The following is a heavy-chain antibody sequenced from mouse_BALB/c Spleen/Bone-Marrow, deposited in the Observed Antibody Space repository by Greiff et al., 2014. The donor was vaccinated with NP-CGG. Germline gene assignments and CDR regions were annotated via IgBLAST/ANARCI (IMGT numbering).Heavy chain of an antibody. J-gene: IGHJ2*01. V-gene: IGHV5-17*02. CDR3: AGSASSSGYFDY. CDR2: ISSGSSTI. Sequence: EVQGVESGGGLVQPGGSRKLSCAASGFTFSSFGMHWVRQAPEKGLEWVAYISSGSSTIYYADTVMGRFTISRDNPKNTLFLQMTSLRSEDTAMYYCAGSASSSGYFDYWGQGTTLTVSS. D-gene: IGHD1-1*01. CDR1: GFTFSSFG.